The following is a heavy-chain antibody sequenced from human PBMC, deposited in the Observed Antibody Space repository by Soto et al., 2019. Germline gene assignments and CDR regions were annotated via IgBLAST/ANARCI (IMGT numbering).Heavy chain of an antibody. V-gene: IGHV4-4*07. CDR3: ARDPHYYDDSGSFV. Sequence: KASETLSLTCTVSGGSISSYYWSWIRQSAGKGLEWIGRISSTGTTNYNPSFKSRATMSVDTSKNHFSLKLASVTAADTAVYYCARDPHYYDDSGSFVWGQGTLVTVSS. CDR1: GGSISSYY. CDR2: ISSTGTT. D-gene: IGHD3-22*01. J-gene: IGHJ4*02.